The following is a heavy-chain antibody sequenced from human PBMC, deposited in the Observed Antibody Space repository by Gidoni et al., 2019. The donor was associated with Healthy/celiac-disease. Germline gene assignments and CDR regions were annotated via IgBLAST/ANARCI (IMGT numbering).Heavy chain of an antibody. Sequence: EVQLLESGGGLVQPGGSLRLSCAASGFTFSSYAMSWVRQAPGKGLEWVSAISGSGGSTYYADSVKGRFTISRDNSKNTLYLQMNSLRAEDTAVYDCARVGPLYGSGSYPPLNWFDPWGQGTLVTVSS. V-gene: IGHV3-23*01. CDR1: GFTFSSYA. CDR3: ARVGPLYGSGSYPPLNWFDP. J-gene: IGHJ5*02. CDR2: ISGSGGST. D-gene: IGHD3-10*01.